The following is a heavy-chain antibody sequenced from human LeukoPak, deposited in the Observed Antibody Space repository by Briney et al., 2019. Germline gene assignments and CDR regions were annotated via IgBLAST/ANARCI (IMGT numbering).Heavy chain of an antibody. CDR1: GFTFSSYW. CDR2: IKQDGSEK. J-gene: IGHJ4*02. Sequence: GGSLRLSCAASGFTFSSYWMSWVRQAPGKGLEWVANIKQDGSEKYYVDSVRGRFTISRDNAENSLYLQMNSSRAEDTAVYYCARGRTTVTPSIVDYWGQGTLVTVSS. CDR3: ARGRTTVTPSIVDY. D-gene: IGHD4-17*01. V-gene: IGHV3-7*03.